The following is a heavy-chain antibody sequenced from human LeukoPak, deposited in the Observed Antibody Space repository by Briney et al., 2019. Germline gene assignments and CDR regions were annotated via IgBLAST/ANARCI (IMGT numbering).Heavy chain of an antibody. CDR2: MYHGGNT. CDR3: SRSCCPGASCFSP. V-gene: IGHV4-38-2*02. Sequence: PSDTLSLTCTVSGYSIISNSSWSWIRQTPEKGLDGIGNMYHGGNTYYNPSLKSRVTISVDTSKNQFSLRLTSVIAADMALYFWSRSCCPGASCFSPWGQRDLVLVSS. J-gene: IGHJ5*02. D-gene: IGHD2-15*01. CDR1: GYSIISNSS.